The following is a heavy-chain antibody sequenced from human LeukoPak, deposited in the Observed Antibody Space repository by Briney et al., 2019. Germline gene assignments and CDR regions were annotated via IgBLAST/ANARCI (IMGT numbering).Heavy chain of an antibody. CDR2: INQDGREK. D-gene: IGHD6-13*01. CDR3: ARSIAAAGTGY. J-gene: IGHJ4*02. CDR1: EFTSSSYW. V-gene: IGHV3-7*01. Sequence: GGSLRLSCASSEFTSSSYWMTWVRQAPGKGLEWVANINQDGREKYYVDSVKGRFTISRDNAKNSLYLQMNSLRAEDTAVYYCARSIAAAGTGYWGQGTLVTVSS.